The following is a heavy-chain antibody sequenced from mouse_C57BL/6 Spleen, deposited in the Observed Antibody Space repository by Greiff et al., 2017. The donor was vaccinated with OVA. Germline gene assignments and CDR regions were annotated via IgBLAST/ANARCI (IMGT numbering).Heavy chain of an antibody. J-gene: IGHJ4*01. CDR2: ISDGGSYT. CDR3: ARDSNYNAMDY. D-gene: IGHD2-5*01. Sequence: EVKVVESGGGLVKPGGSLKLSCAASGFTFSSYAMSWVRQTPEKRLEWVATISDGGSYTYYPDNVKGRFTISRDKAKNNLYLQMSHLKSEDTAMYYCARDSNYNAMDYWGQGTSVTVSS. V-gene: IGHV5-4*01. CDR1: GFTFSSYA.